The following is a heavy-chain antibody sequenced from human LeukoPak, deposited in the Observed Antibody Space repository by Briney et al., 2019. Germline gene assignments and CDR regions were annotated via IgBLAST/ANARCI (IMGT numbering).Heavy chain of an antibody. CDR2: IYYSGST. D-gene: IGHD3-22*01. V-gene: IGHV4-31*03. CDR1: GGSISSGGYY. Sequence: SQTLSLTCTVSGGSISSGGYYWSWIRQHPGEGLEWIGYIYYSGSTYYNPSLKSRVTISVDTSKNQFSLKLSSVTAADTAVYYCARYYYDSSGYYRIPYWGQGALVTVSS. CDR3: ARYYYDSSGYYRIPY. J-gene: IGHJ4*02.